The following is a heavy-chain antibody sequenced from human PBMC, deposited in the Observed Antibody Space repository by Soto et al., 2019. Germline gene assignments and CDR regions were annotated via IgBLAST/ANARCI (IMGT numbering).Heavy chain of an antibody. D-gene: IGHD3-3*01. V-gene: IGHV2-26*01. Sequence: QVTLKESGPVLVKPTETLTLTCTVSGFSLSNARMGVSWIRQPPGKALEWLAHIFSNDEKSYSTSLKSRLTISKDTSKSQVVLTMTNMDPVDTATYYCARIHDFWSGYYLAAFDIWGQRTMVTVSS. CDR2: IFSNDEK. CDR3: ARIHDFWSGYYLAAFDI. CDR1: GFSLSNARMG. J-gene: IGHJ3*02.